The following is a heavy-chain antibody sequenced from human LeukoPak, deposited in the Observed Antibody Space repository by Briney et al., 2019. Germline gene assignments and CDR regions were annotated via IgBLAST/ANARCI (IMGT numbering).Heavy chain of an antibody. D-gene: IGHD5-24*01. Sequence: PGGSLRLSGAASGFTFSSYSMNWVRQAPGKGLEWVSSISSSSSYIYYADSVKGRFTISRDNAKNSLYLQMNSLRAEDTAVYYCARAAEMATIAGYFDYWGQGTLVTVSS. CDR3: ARAAEMATIAGYFDY. CDR2: ISSSSSYI. CDR1: GFTFSSYS. V-gene: IGHV3-21*01. J-gene: IGHJ4*02.